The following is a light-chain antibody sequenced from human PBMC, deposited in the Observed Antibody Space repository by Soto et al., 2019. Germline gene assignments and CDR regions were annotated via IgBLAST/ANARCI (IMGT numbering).Light chain of an antibody. CDR3: QKYNSAPRT. CDR2: AAS. V-gene: IGKV1-27*01. CDR1: QGISNY. J-gene: IGKJ1*01. Sequence: DIQMTQSPSSLSASVGGRVTITCRARQGISNYLAWYQQKPGKVPKLLIYAASTLQSGVPSRFSGSGSGTDFTLTTSSLQPEDVATYYCQKYNSAPRTFGQGTKVEIK.